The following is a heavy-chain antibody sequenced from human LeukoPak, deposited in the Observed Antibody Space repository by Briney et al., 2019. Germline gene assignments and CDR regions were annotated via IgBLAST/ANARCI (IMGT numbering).Heavy chain of an antibody. J-gene: IGHJ4*02. Sequence: ASVKVSCKTSGYTFNDYHLHWVRQAPGQGLEWMGWINPNSGRTNYAPKFQGRVTLTTDTSISTAYMELSSLISGDTALYYCARDSSDILTGYYHFWGQGTLVTVSS. V-gene: IGHV1-2*02. CDR2: INPNSGRT. CDR3: ARDSSDILTGYYHF. D-gene: IGHD3-9*01. CDR1: GYTFNDYH.